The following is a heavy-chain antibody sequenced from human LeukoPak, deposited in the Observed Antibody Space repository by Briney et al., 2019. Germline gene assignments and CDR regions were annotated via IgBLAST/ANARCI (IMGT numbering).Heavy chain of an antibody. V-gene: IGHV4-4*07. D-gene: IGHD2-15*01. Sequence: PSETLSLTCTVPGGSISSYYCSWIRQPAGKGLEWIGRIYTSGSTNYNPSLKSRVTMSVDTSKNQFSLKLISVTAADTAVYYCARWRVAGMGNWFDPWGQGTLVTVSS. CDR2: IYTSGST. CDR1: GGSISSYY. CDR3: ARWRVAGMGNWFDP. J-gene: IGHJ5*02.